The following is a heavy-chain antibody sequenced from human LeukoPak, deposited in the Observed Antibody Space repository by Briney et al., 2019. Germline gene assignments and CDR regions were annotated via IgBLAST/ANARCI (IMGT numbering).Heavy chain of an antibody. D-gene: IGHD1-26*01. CDR2: IYYSGST. V-gene: IGHV4-59*01. J-gene: IGHJ5*02. CDR3: AKYRGGSYYWFDP. Sequence: SETLSLTCTVSGGSISSYYWSWIRQPPGKGLEWIGYIYYSGSTNYNPSLKSRVTISVDTSKNQFSLKLSSVTAADTAVYYCAKYRGGSYYWFDPWGQGTLVTVSS. CDR1: GGSISSYY.